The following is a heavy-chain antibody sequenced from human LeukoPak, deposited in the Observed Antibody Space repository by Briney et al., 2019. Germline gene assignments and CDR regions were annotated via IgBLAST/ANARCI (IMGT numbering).Heavy chain of an antibody. J-gene: IGHJ3*02. CDR1: GYSFTSHY. CDR2: INPSGSST. CDR3: ARVRPQDGFDI. Sequence: ASVKVSCKASGYSFTSHYMHWVRQAPGQGLEWLGLINPSGSSTLYAQKFQGRVTMTRDMSTTTDYMELSSLRSEDTAVYYCARVRPQDGFDIWGQGTMVTVSS. V-gene: IGHV1-46*01.